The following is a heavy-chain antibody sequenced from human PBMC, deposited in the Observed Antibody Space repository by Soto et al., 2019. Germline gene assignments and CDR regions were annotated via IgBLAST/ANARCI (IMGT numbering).Heavy chain of an antibody. CDR3: ARHPGYAVPTVYATHYFNY. Sequence: QLQLQESGPGLVKPSETLSLTCSVSGDSISSNNYYCGWIRQPPGKGLEWIGSIHYTGSTHYNPSLKSRGTMSVDTSKSQFSLKLSSVTAADTAVYYCARHPGYAVPTVYATHYFNYWGQGILVTVST. V-gene: IGHV4-39*01. CDR1: GDSISSNNYY. J-gene: IGHJ4*02. D-gene: IGHD2-8*01. CDR2: IHYTGST.